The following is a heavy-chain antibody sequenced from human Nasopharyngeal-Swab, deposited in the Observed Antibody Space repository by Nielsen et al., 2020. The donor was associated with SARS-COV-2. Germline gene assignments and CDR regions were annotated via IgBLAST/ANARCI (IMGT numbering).Heavy chain of an antibody. CDR2: IYYSGST. J-gene: IGHJ3*02. Sequence: SETLSLTCTVSGGSISSSSYYWGWIRQPPGKGLEWIGSIYYSGSTYYNPSLKSRVTISVDTSKNQFSLKLSSVTAADTAVYYCASYTVTTYHAFDIWGQGTMVTVSS. CDR3: ASYTVTTYHAFDI. V-gene: IGHV4-39*01. CDR1: GGSISSSSYY. D-gene: IGHD4-17*01.